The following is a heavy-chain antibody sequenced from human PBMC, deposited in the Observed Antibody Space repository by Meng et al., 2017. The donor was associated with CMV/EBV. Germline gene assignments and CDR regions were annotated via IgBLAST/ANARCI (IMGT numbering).Heavy chain of an antibody. D-gene: IGHD2-2*01. CDR1: GYSFTSYW. Sequence: KVSCKGSGYSFTSYWIGRVRQMPGKGLEWMGIIYPGDSDTRYSPSFQGQVTISADKSISTAYLQWSSLKASDTAMYYCARHQFKGYCSSTSCYHAFDIWGQGTTVTVSS. J-gene: IGHJ3*02. V-gene: IGHV5-51*01. CDR3: ARHQFKGYCSSTSCYHAFDI. CDR2: IYPGDSDT.